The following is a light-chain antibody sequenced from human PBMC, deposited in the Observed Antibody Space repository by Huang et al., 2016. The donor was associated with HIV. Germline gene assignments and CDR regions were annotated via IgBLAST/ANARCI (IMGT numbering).Light chain of an antibody. J-gene: IGKJ1*01. Sequence: DIVMTQSPDSLAVSLGERATISCVSSQSVLSPSNNRNHLAWYQQKPRQPPKLLISWASTRESGVPDRFRCSGSATDFTLTIDNLQAEDVALYFCQQYYSIPGFGQGTYVEV. CDR3: QQYYSIPG. V-gene: IGKV4-1*01. CDR1: QSVLSPSNNRNH. CDR2: WAS.